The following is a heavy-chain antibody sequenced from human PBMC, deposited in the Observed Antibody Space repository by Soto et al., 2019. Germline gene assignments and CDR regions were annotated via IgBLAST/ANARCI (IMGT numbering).Heavy chain of an antibody. J-gene: IGHJ4*02. CDR2: ISSSEGNT. CDR1: GFSFSTYA. Sequence: PGGSLTLSCEASGFSFSTYAISWVRQAPATGMEWVSVISSSEGNTYHSDSVKGGFTISRDNSGDTLFLQLNPLSAEDTALYFCAKDLCTGVASKYFDFWGQGNLVTVSS. V-gene: IGHV3-23*01. D-gene: IGHD2-2*01. CDR3: AKDLCTGVASKYFDF.